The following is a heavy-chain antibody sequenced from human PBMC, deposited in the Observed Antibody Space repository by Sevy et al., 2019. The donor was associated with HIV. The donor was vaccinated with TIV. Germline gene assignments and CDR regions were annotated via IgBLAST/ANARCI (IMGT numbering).Heavy chain of an antibody. D-gene: IGHD6-19*01. CDR1: GASISSSGYY. V-gene: IGHV4-39*01. Sequence: SETLSLTCTVSGASISSSGYYWGWIRQPPGKGLEWIATINYSGRTFYNPSLKSRVTISSDRSKNQFSLDLNSVTAADTAIYYCAGPILTYQNGWSYYDYWGHGTVVTVSS. J-gene: IGHJ4*01. CDR2: INYSGRT. CDR3: AGPILTYQNGWSYYDY.